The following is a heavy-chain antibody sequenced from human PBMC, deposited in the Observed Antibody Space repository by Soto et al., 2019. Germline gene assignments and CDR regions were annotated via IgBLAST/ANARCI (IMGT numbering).Heavy chain of an antibody. CDR3: VKYSVYGYYGDWFDP. CDR2: ISYDGSNK. D-gene: IGHD5-18*01. CDR1: GFTFSSNG. J-gene: IGHJ5*02. V-gene: IGHV3-30*18. Sequence: PVGSLRLSCAASGFTFSSNGMHWVRQAPGKGLEWVAVISYDGSNKYYADSVKGRFTISRDNSKNTLYLQMNSLRNEDTAVYYCVKYSVYGYYGDWFDPWGQGT.